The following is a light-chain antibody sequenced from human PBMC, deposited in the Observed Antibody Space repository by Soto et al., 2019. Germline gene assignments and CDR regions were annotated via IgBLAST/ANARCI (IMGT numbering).Light chain of an antibody. V-gene: IGKV3-20*01. Sequence: EIMMTQSPASLSLPPGERATLSCRASQSVSSSFLAWYQQKPGQAPRLLIYGASRRATGIADRFTGSGSGTDFTLTISRLEPEDFAVYYCQQYDSSLTFGLGTKVEIK. J-gene: IGKJ1*01. CDR1: QSVSSSF. CDR2: GAS. CDR3: QQYDSSLT.